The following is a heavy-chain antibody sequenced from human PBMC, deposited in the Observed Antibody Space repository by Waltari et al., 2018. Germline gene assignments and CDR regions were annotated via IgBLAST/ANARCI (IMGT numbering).Heavy chain of an antibody. CDR2: IRGNGDTT. CDR3: TAYLVWGDDLTPNHGMGV. CDR1: GFTFRHYA. J-gene: IGHJ6*02. V-gene: IGHV3-23*01. D-gene: IGHD3-3*01. Sequence: EVQLLESGGRLGQPGGSLRLSCVASGFTFRHYAMSWVRQAPGKGLEWVSGIRGNGDTTFYADSVKGRFTISRDNSENTLYLQMNSLTAEDTAVYYCTAYLVWGDDLTPNHGMGVWGQGTTVTVSS.